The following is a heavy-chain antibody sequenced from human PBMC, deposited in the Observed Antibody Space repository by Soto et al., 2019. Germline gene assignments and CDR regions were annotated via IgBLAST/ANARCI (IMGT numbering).Heavy chain of an antibody. CDR1: GGSISSGGYS. V-gene: IGHV4-30-2*01. Sequence: QLQLQESGSGLVKPSQTLSLTCAVSGGSISSGGYSWSWIRQPPGKGLEWIGYIYHSGSTYYNPSLQRRVTISVDRSKNQFSLKLSSVTAADTAVYYCARGGVVGAISDWYFDLWGRGTLVTVSS. J-gene: IGHJ2*01. D-gene: IGHD1-26*01. CDR3: ARGGVVGAISDWYFDL. CDR2: IYHSGST.